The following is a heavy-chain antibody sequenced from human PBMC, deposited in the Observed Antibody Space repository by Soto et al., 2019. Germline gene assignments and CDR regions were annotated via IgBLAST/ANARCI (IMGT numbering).Heavy chain of an antibody. D-gene: IGHD3-10*01. CDR1: GFTFSSYG. CDR2: IWYDGSNK. V-gene: IGHV3-33*01. J-gene: IGHJ6*02. Sequence: SGGSLRLSCAASGFTFSSYGMHWVRQAPGKGLEWVAVIWYDGSNKYYADSVKGRFTISRDNSKNTLYLQMNSLRAEDTAVYYCARDVMVRGVIITEDYYYGMDVWGQGTTVTVSS. CDR3: ARDVMVRGVIITEDYYYGMDV.